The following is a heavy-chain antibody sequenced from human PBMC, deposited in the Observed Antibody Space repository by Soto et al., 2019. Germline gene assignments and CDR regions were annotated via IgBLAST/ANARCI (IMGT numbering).Heavy chain of an antibody. Sequence: PSQPLSLTCDISGDSVSSNSAAWNWIRQTPSRGLEWLGRTYYRSKWYSNYAISVKSRVTVNPDTFKNKYSLQLNSVTPEDTAVYYCARGSWDDVSGHYYMDVWGKGTTVTVSS. CDR2: TYYRSKWYS. CDR3: ARGSWDDVSGHYYMDV. V-gene: IGHV6-1*01. J-gene: IGHJ6*03. D-gene: IGHD1-1*01. CDR1: GDSVSSNSAA.